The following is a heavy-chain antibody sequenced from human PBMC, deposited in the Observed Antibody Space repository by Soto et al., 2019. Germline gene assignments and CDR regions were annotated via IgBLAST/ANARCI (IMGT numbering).Heavy chain of an antibody. Sequence: QVQLVQSGAEVKKPGSSVKVSCKASGGTFSSYAISWVRQAPGQGLEWMGGIIPIFGTANYEQKFQGRVTITADESTSTDYMELSSLRSEDTAVYYCARDAEDYVWGSYHDYWGQGTLVTVSS. CDR3: ARDAEDYVWGSYHDY. CDR2: IIPIFGTA. V-gene: IGHV1-69*01. J-gene: IGHJ4*02. D-gene: IGHD3-16*01. CDR1: GGTFSSYA.